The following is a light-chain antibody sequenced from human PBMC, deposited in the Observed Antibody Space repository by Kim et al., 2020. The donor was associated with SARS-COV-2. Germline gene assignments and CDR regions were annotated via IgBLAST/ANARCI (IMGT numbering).Light chain of an antibody. CDR3: ETWDSNTRV. CDR2: LEGSGSY. V-gene: IGLV4-60*03. Sequence: SSVNLTCTLSSGDSSYNNSWHQQQPGTAPRYLMKLEGSGSYNKGSGVPDRFSGSSSGADRYLTISNLQSEDEADYYCETWDSNTRVFGGGTQLTVL. J-gene: IGLJ3*02. CDR1: SGDSSYN.